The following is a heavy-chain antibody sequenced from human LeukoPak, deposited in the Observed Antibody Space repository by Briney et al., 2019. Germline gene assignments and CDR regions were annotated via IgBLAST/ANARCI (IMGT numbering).Heavy chain of an antibody. J-gene: IGHJ3*02. Sequence: GSLRLSCAASGFAFSSYDMNWVRQAAGKGLEWVSQISATGDNSDYADSVKGRFTISRDNSKRTLYLQLNNLRVEDTAIYYCAFPAHHWLVRGAFDIWGQGTVVTVSS. CDR2: ISATGDNS. V-gene: IGHV3-23*01. D-gene: IGHD6-19*01. CDR1: GFAFSSYD. CDR3: AFPAHHWLVRGAFDI.